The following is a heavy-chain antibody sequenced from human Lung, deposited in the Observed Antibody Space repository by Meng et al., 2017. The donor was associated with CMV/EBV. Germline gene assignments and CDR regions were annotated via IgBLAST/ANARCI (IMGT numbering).Heavy chain of an antibody. CDR3: AAFTRQLQVVGAIYWYADL. J-gene: IGHJ2*01. CDR2: TFRAGNT. CDR1: GFSATTND. D-gene: IGHD2-15*01. Sequence: GGSLRLSCAAAGFSATTNDINWVRQAPGEGLEWVSITFRAGNTYYTDSVKGRFTVSRDNSKNTLYLQMDSLRVEDTAVYYCAAFTRQLQVVGAIYWYADLWGRGTLVTVSS. V-gene: IGHV3-66*02.